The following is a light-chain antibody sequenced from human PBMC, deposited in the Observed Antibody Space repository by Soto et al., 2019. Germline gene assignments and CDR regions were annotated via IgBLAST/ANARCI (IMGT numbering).Light chain of an antibody. CDR1: QSVIRY. V-gene: IGKV3-11*01. CDR3: QQYNSYS. J-gene: IGKJ1*01. CDR2: DAS. Sequence: IVLTQSRTTLSLSQGQRATLSCRASQSVIRYLAWYQKRPGQAPRLLIYDASYRATGIPARFSGSGSGTEFTLTISSLQPDDFATYYCQQYNSYSFGQGTKVDIK.